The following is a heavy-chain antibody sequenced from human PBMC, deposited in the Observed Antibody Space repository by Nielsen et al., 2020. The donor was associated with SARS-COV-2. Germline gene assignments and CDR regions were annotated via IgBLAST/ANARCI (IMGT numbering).Heavy chain of an antibody. CDR1: GGSISSSSYY. D-gene: IGHD3-22*01. CDR2: IYYSGST. CDR3: ARQTRPVRFYYDSSGYKYYFDY. J-gene: IGHJ4*02. Sequence: SETLSLTCTVSGGSISSSSYYWGWIRQPPGKGLEWIGSIYYSGSTYYNPSLKSRVTISVDTSKNQFSLKLSSVTAADTAVYYCARQTRPVRFYYDSSGYKYYFDYWGQGTLVPSPQ. V-gene: IGHV4-39*01.